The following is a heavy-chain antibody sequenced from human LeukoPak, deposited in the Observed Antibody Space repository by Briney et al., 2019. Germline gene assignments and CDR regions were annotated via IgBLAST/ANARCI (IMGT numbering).Heavy chain of an antibody. J-gene: IGHJ6*02. D-gene: IGHD3-10*01. CDR2: INTNTGNP. Sequence: ASVKVSCKASGYTFTSYGISWVRQAPGQGLEWMGWINTNTGNPTYAQGFTGRFVFSLDTSVSTAYLQISSLKAEDTAVYYCARDRELVDYYYGMDVWGQGTTVTVSS. CDR3: ARDRELVDYYYGMDV. CDR1: GYTFTSYG. V-gene: IGHV7-4-1*02.